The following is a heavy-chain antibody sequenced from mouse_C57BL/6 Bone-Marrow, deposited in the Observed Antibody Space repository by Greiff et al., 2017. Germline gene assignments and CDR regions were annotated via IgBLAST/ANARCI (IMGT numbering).Heavy chain of an antibody. CDR1: GYTFTSYW. J-gene: IGHJ2*01. V-gene: IGHV1-64*01. Sequence: VQLQQPGAELVKPGASVKLSCKASGYTFTSYWMHWVKQRPGQGLEWIGMIHPNSGSTNYNEKFKSKATLTVDKSSSTAYMQLSSLTSEDSAVDDCARPPSYYCGSSPYYFDYWGRGTTLTVSS. CDR2: IHPNSGST. CDR3: ARPPSYYCGSSPYYFDY. D-gene: IGHD1-1*01.